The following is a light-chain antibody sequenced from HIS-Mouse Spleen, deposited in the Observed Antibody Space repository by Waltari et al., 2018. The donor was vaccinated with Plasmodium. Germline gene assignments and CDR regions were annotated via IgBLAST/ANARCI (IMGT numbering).Light chain of an antibody. V-gene: IGKV1-39*01. CDR3: QQSYSTWT. CDR2: AAS. J-gene: IGKJ1*01. Sequence: DIQMTQSPSSLFASVGGRVTITCRASQSISSYLNWYQQKPGKAPKLLIYAASSLQSGVPSRFSGSGSGTDFTLTISSLQPEDFATYNCQQSYSTWTFGQGTKVEIK. CDR1: QSISSY.